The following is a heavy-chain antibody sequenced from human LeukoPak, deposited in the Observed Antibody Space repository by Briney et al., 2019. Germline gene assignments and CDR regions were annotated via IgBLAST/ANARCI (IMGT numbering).Heavy chain of an antibody. J-gene: IGHJ5*02. Sequence: ASVKVSCKASGYTFTGYYMHWVRQAPGRGLEWMGWINPNSGGTNYAQKFQGWVTMTRDTSISTAYMELSRLRSDDTAVYYCARGHYYGSGSYPEYNWFDPWGQGTLVTVSS. CDR2: INPNSGGT. V-gene: IGHV1-2*04. D-gene: IGHD3-10*01. CDR1: GYTFTGYY. CDR3: ARGHYYGSGSYPEYNWFDP.